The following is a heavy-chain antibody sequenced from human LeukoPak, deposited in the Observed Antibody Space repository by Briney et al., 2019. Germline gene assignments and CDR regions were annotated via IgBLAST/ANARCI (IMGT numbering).Heavy chain of an antibody. CDR2: ISAYNGNT. CDR1: GYTFTSYG. V-gene: IGHV1-18*01. Sequence: ASVKVSCKASGYTFTSYGISWVRQAPGQALEWMGWISAYNGNTNYAQKLQGRVTMTTDTSTSTAYMELRSLRSDDTAVYYCARVEGYCSSTSCQRGYWFDPWGRGTLVTVSS. D-gene: IGHD2-2*01. CDR3: ARVEGYCSSTSCQRGYWFDP. J-gene: IGHJ5*02.